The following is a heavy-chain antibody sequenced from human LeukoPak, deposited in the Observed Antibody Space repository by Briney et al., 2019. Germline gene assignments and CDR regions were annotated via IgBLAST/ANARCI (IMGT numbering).Heavy chain of an antibody. D-gene: IGHD4-11*01. J-gene: IGHJ4*02. CDR2: IIPSSGST. Sequence: ASVKVSCKASGYAFTSYHIHWIRQAPGQGLGWMGIIIPSSGSTTYAQKFQGRVTMTRDTSTKTVYMELSSLTSDDTAAYFCARSDYNDYRGLGFWGQGTPVTVS. CDR3: ARSDYNDYRGLGF. CDR1: GYAFTSYH. V-gene: IGHV1-46*01.